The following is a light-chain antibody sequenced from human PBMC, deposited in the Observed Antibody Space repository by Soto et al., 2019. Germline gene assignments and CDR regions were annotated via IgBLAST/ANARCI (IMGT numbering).Light chain of an antibody. CDR2: DAS. Sequence: DIQMTQSPSTLSASIGDKVTITCRATQSISSWLAWYQHKPGEAPKLLIYDASDLETGVPLRFSGRGSETEFTLTSNGLQPDDFATYYCQQYNSFPRTFGQGTKVDI. V-gene: IGKV1-5*01. CDR3: QQYNSFPRT. CDR1: QSISSW. J-gene: IGKJ1*01.